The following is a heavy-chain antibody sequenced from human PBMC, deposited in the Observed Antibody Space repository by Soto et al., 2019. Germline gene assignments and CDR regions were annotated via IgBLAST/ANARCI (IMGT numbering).Heavy chain of an antibody. CDR2: ISASGDGT. Sequence: GGSLRLSCAASVFTFNTYAMSWVRQAPGKGLEWVSGISASGDGTYYADSVKGRFTVSRDNSRNTLYLQMSNLRAEDTAIYYCAKEGVVVPTLGWFDAWGQGTLVTVSS. D-gene: IGHD2-2*01. J-gene: IGHJ5*02. CDR1: VFTFNTYA. V-gene: IGHV3-23*01. CDR3: AKEGVVVPTLGWFDA.